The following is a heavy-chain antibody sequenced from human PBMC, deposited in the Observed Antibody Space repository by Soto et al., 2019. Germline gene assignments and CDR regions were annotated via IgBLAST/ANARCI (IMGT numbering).Heavy chain of an antibody. Sequence: EGSLRLSCAASGFTFSAYDMHWVRQATGKGLEWVSAIGTQHDTYYPDSVKGRFTISRENAKNSLYLQMNSLRAGDTAVYYCARQASYWHGGGGWFDPWGQGTLVTVSS. V-gene: IGHV3-13*01. J-gene: IGHJ5*02. CDR2: IGTQHDT. CDR3: ARQASYWHGGGGWFDP. CDR1: GFTFSAYD. D-gene: IGHD2-8*02.